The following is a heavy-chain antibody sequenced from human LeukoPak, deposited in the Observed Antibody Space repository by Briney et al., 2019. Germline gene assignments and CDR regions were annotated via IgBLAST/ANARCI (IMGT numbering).Heavy chain of an antibody. CDR3: AKDRIAAAGTGFDY. CDR2: IRSDGSNK. CDR1: GFTFSSYG. J-gene: IGHJ4*02. D-gene: IGHD6-13*01. V-gene: IGHV3-30*02. Sequence: PGGSLRLSCAASGFTFSSYGMHWVRQAPGKGLEWVAFIRSDGSNKYYADSVKGRFTISRDNSKNTLYLQMNSLRAEDTAVYYCAKDRIAAAGTGFDYWGQGTLVTVSS.